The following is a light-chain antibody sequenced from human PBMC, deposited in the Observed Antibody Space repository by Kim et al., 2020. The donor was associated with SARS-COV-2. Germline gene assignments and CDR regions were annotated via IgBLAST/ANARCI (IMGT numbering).Light chain of an antibody. CDR1: QGISNY. V-gene: IGKV1-27*01. CDR3: QKYNSALWT. Sequence: ASVGDRVTITCRASQGISNYLAWYQQKPGKVPKPLIYAASALQSGVPSRFSGSGSGTDFTLTISSLQPEDVATYYCQKYNSALWTFGQGTKVDIK. J-gene: IGKJ1*01. CDR2: AAS.